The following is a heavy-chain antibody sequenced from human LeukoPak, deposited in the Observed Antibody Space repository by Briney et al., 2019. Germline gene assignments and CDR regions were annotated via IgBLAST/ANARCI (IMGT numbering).Heavy chain of an antibody. V-gene: IGHV4-34*01. CDR2: INHSGST. CDR1: GGSFSGYY. D-gene: IGHD5-18*01. J-gene: IGHJ5*02. Sequence: SETLSLTCAVYGGSFSGYYWSWIRQPPGKGLEWIGEINHSGSTNYNPSLKSRVTISVDTSKNQFSLKLSSVTATDTAVYYCARGPRGYSYGYGWFDPWGQGTLVTVSS. CDR3: ARGPRGYSYGYGWFDP.